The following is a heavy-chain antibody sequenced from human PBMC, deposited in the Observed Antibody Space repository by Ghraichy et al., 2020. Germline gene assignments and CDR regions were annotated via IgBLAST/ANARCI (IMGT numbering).Heavy chain of an antibody. Sequence: TLSLTCAVYGGSFSGYYWSWIRQPPGKGLEWIGEINHSGSTNYNPSLKSRVTISVDTSKNQFSLKLSSVTAADTAVYYCASPYGDYVNYWGQGTLVTVSS. CDR3: ASPYGDYVNY. J-gene: IGHJ4*02. V-gene: IGHV4-34*01. D-gene: IGHD4-17*01. CDR2: INHSGST. CDR1: GGSFSGYY.